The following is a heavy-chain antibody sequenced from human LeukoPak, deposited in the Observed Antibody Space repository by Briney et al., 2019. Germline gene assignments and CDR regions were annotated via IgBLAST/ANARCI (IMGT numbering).Heavy chain of an antibody. Sequence: ASVKVSYKASGYTFTSYDINWVRQATGQGLEWMGWMNPNSGNTGYAQKFQGRVTMTRNTSISTAYMELSSLRSEDTAVYYCARKPLFRGYYFDYWGQGTLVTVSS. CDR3: ARKPLFRGYYFDY. V-gene: IGHV1-8*01. D-gene: IGHD3-16*01. CDR1: GYTFTSYD. J-gene: IGHJ4*02. CDR2: MNPNSGNT.